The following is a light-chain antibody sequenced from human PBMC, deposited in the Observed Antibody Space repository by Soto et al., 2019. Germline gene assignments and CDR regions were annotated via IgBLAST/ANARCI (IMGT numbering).Light chain of an antibody. CDR2: GAS. CDR3: QQYGSSPLT. CDR1: QSVGNN. V-gene: IGKV3-20*01. Sequence: EIVMTQSPATVSVSPGERATLYCRASQSVGNNLAWYQQKPGQAPSFFIFGASVRATGVPDRFTGSGSGTDFTLTISRLEPEDFAVYYCQQYGSSPLTFGGGTKVDIK. J-gene: IGKJ4*01.